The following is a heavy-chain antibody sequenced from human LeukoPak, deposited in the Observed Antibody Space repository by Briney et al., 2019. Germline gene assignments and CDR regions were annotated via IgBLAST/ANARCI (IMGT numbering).Heavy chain of an antibody. V-gene: IGHV3-7*03. CDR3: AKDDVDIVATISARLDY. D-gene: IGHD5-12*01. CDR2: IKQDGSEK. Sequence: GGSLRLSCAASGFTFSSYWMSWVRQAPGKGLEWVANIKQDGSEKYYVDSVKGRFTISRDNAKNSLYLQMNSLRAEDTAVYYCAKDDVDIVATISARLDYWGQGTLVTVSS. CDR1: GFTFSSYW. J-gene: IGHJ4*02.